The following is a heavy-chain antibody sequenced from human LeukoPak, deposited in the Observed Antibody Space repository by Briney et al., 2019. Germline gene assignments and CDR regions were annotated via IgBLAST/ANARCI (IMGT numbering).Heavy chain of an antibody. J-gene: IGHJ4*02. D-gene: IGHD5-18*01. CDR1: GFTFSSYS. CDR2: ISSTSSYI. CDR3: AKGGYSYGLQPNDY. Sequence: GGSLRLSCVVSGFTFSSYSMNWVRQAPGKGLEWVSSISSTSSYIYYADSVKGRFTISRDNSKNTLYLQMNSLRAEDTAVYYCAKGGYSYGLQPNDYWGQGTLVTVSS. V-gene: IGHV3-21*01.